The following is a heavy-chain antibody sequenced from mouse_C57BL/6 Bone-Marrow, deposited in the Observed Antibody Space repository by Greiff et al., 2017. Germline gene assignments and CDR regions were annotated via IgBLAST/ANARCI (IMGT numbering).Heavy chain of an antibody. V-gene: IGHV1-55*01. CDR2: IYPGSGST. J-gene: IGHJ1*03. CDR1: GYTFTSYW. D-gene: IGHD1-1*01. Sequence: QVQLQQPGAELVKPGASVKMSCKASGYTFTSYWITWVKQRPGQGLEWIGDIYPGSGSTNYNEKFTSKATLTVDTSSSTAYMQLSSLTSEDSAVYYCARVTTVVSHGWYFDVWGTGTTVTVSS. CDR3: ARVTTVVSHGWYFDV.